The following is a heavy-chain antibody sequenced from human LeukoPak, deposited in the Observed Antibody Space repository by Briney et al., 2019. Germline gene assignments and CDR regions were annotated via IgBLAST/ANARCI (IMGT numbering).Heavy chain of an antibody. D-gene: IGHD2-2*01. CDR3: ARDRRSCSSTSCLHNYYYYYGMDV. CDR1: GFTFRSYP. J-gene: IGHJ6*02. Sequence: GGSLRLSCAASGFTFRSYPMHWVRQAPGKGLEWVAVISYDGSNKYYADSVKGRFTISRDNSKNTLSLQMNSLRGEDTAVYYCARDRRSCSSTSCLHNYYYYYGMDVWGQGTTVTVSS. CDR2: ISYDGSNK. V-gene: IGHV3-30*04.